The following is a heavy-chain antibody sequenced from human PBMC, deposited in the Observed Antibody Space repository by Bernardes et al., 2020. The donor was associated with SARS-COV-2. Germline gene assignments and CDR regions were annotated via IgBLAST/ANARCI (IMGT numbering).Heavy chain of an antibody. D-gene: IGHD4-17*01. Sequence: SQTLSLTCGISGDSVSSNRGAWNWIRQSPSRGLEWLGRTYYRSKWYYDYALSVKSRIAINPDTSKNQFSLQLNSVTPEDTAVYYCARGRTRLDIWGQGTMVTVSS. CDR3: ARGRTRLDI. V-gene: IGHV6-1*01. J-gene: IGHJ3*02. CDR1: GDSVSSNRGA. CDR2: TYYRSKWYY.